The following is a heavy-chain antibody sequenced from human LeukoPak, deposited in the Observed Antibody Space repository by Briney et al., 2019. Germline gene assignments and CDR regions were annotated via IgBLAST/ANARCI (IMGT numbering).Heavy chain of an antibody. CDR3: AKDACGGNCYYSMDV. CDR2: ISSSGDIT. CDR1: GFIFSNAW. J-gene: IGHJ6*03. Sequence: GGSLRLSRAASGFIFSNAWMSWVREAPGKGLEWVSSISSSGDITYYADSVKGRFTVSRDNPKNTLYLQLDSLIAEDTAVYYCAKDACGGNCYYSMDVWGKGTTVTVPS. V-gene: IGHV3-23*01.